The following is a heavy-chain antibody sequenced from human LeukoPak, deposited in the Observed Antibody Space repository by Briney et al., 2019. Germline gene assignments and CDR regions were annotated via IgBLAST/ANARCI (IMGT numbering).Heavy chain of an antibody. CDR3: ARRYYYDSSGYQTYAFDI. D-gene: IGHD3-22*01. CDR1: GGSISSYY. Sequence: SETLSLTCTVSGGSISSYYWSWIRQPPGKGLEWIGYIYYSGSTNYNPSLKSRVTISVDTSKDQFSLKLSSVTAADTAVYYCARRYYYDSSGYQTYAFDIWGQGTMVTASS. CDR2: IYYSGST. V-gene: IGHV4-59*08. J-gene: IGHJ3*02.